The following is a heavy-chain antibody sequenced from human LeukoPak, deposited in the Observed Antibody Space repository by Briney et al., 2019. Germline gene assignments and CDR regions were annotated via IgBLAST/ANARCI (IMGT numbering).Heavy chain of an antibody. CDR3: ARGRSSDRYFDL. V-gene: IGHV4-34*01. CDR2: INHSGGT. CDR1: GGSFSGYY. D-gene: IGHD2-15*01. J-gene: IGHJ2*01. Sequence: SETLSLTCAVYGGSFSGYYWSWIRQPPGKGLEWIGEINHSGGTNYKPSLKSRVTTSVDTSKNQFSLNLSSVTAADTAVYYCARGRSSDRYFDLWGRGTLFPVSS.